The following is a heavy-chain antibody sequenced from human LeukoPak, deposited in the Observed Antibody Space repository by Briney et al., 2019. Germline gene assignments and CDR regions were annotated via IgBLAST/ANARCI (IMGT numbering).Heavy chain of an antibody. J-gene: IGHJ3*02. Sequence: PSETLSLTCTVSGGSISSYYWSWVRQPAGKGLEWIGRIYASGNTNYNPSLKSRVTISVDTSKNQFSLKLSSVTAADTAVYYCARASSGWYEHEAFDIWGQGTMVTVSS. CDR3: ARASSGWYEHEAFDI. CDR1: GGSISSYY. CDR2: IYASGNT. D-gene: IGHD6-19*01. V-gene: IGHV4-4*07.